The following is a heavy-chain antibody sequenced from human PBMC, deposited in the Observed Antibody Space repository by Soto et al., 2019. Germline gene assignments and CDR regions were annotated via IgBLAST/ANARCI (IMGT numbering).Heavy chain of an antibody. J-gene: IGHJ4*02. V-gene: IGHV4-39*01. CDR1: GACISSSNYF. Sequence: SETLSLTCTVSGACISSSNYFWGWIRQPPGKGLEWIGTIFYSGSTYYNPSLKSRVTISVDTSKNQFSLKLTSVTAADTALYYCARRYGWLYFDYWGQGSLVTVSS. CDR3: ARRYGWLYFDY. CDR2: IFYSGST. D-gene: IGHD3-10*01.